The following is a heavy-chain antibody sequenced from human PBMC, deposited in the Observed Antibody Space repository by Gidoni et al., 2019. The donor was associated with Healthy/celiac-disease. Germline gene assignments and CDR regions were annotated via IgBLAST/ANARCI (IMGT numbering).Heavy chain of an antibody. Sequence: QVQLVESGGGLVKPGGSLRLSCAASGFTFSDYYMSWIRQAPGKGLEWVSYISSSSSYTTYADSVKGRFTISRDNAKNSLYLQMNSLRAEDTAVYYCARDLLGGWINSFDPWGQGTLVTVSS. J-gene: IGHJ5*02. V-gene: IGHV3-11*05. CDR1: GFTFSDYY. D-gene: IGHD3-3*02. CDR3: ARDLLGGWINSFDP. CDR2: ISSSSSYT.